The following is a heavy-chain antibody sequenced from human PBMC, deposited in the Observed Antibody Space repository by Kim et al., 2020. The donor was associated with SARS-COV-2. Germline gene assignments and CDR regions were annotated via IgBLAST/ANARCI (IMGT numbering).Heavy chain of an antibody. V-gene: IGHV3-53*01. D-gene: IGHD3-16*01. Sequence: ADSVKVRLTISRDNSKNSLYLQMNRLRVEDTAVYYCAREGGGWNYVGFDIWGQGTTVTVSS. J-gene: IGHJ3*02. CDR3: AREGGGWNYVGFDI.